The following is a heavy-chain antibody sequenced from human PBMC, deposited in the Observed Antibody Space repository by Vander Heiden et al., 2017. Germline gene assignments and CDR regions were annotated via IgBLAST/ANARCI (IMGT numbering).Heavy chain of an antibody. CDR2: IKQDGSEK. D-gene: IGHD2-2*01. V-gene: IGHV3-7*01. J-gene: IGHJ4*02. CDR3: ARPLFYCSSTSCPDY. Sequence: EVQLVESGGGLVQPGGSLRLSCAASGFTCSGYWMSWVRQAPGKGLEWVANIKQDGSEKYYVDSVKGRFTISRDNAKNSLYLQMNSLRAEDTAVYYCARPLFYCSSTSCPDYWGQGTLVTVSS. CDR1: GFTCSGYW.